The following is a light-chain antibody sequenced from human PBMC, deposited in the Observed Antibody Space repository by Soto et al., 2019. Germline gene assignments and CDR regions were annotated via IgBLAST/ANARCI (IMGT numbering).Light chain of an antibody. CDR2: WAS. Sequence: DIVMTQSPDSLAVSLCERATINCKSSQSVLYSSNNKNYLAWYQQRPGQPPKLLIYWASTRESGVPDRFSGSGSGTDFTLTITSLQAVDVAVYYCQQYESTPPTFGQGTKLEIK. CDR1: QSVLYSSNNKNY. J-gene: IGKJ2*01. CDR3: QQYESTPPT. V-gene: IGKV4-1*01.